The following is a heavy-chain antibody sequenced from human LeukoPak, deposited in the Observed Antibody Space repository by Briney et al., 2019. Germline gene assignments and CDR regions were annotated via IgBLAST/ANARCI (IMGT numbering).Heavy chain of an antibody. CDR1: GGTFSSYA. D-gene: IGHD3-16*01. CDR2: IIPIFGTA. J-gene: IGHJ4*02. CDR3: ARVGGGYYFDY. Sequence: ASVKVSCKASGGTFSSYAISWVRQAPGQGLEWMGGIIPIFGTANYAQKFQGRVTITTDESTSTAYMELRSLRSDDTAVYYCARVGGGYYFDYWGQGTLVTVSS. V-gene: IGHV1-69*05.